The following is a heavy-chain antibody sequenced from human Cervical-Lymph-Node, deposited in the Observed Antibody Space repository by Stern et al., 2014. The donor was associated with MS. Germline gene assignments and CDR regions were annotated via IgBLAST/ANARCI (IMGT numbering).Heavy chain of an antibody. D-gene: IGHD3-22*01. J-gene: IGHJ4*02. CDR1: GFSLSTSGVG. CDR3: AHRTPDSSGYYYHYFDY. CDR2: IYWYDDK. Sequence: TLRESGPTLVKPTQTLTLTCTFSGFSLSTSGVGVGWIRQPPGKALEWLALIYWYDDKRYSPSLKSRLTITKDTSKNQVVLTMTNMDPVDTATYYCAHRTPDSSGYYYHYFDYWGQGTLVTVSS. V-gene: IGHV2-5*01.